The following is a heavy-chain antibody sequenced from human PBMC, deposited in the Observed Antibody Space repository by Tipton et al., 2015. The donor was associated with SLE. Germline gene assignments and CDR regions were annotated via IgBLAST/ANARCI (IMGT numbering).Heavy chain of an antibody. V-gene: IGHV3-21*01. J-gene: IGHJ4*02. CDR2: IRSSSSYI. CDR3: ARDEEELPTVDY. Sequence: SLRLSCAASGFTFSGYSMNWVRQAPGKGLEWVSSIRSSSSYIYYPDSVKGRFTISRDNAKNSLYLQMNSLRAEDTAVYYCARDEEELPTVDYWGQGTLVTVSS. CDR1: GFTFSGYS. D-gene: IGHD1-7*01.